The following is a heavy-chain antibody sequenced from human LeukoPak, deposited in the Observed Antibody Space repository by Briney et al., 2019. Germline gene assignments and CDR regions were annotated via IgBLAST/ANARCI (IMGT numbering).Heavy chain of an antibody. CDR2: ISSSSSYI. V-gene: IGHV3-21*01. Sequence: GGSLRLSCAASGFTFSSYSMNWVRQAPGKGLEWVSSISSSSSYIYYPDSVKGRFTISRDNAKNSLYLQMNSLRAEDTAVYYCARARSGYDFDYWGQGTLVTVSS. D-gene: IGHD5-12*01. J-gene: IGHJ4*02. CDR3: ARARSGYDFDY. CDR1: GFTFSSYS.